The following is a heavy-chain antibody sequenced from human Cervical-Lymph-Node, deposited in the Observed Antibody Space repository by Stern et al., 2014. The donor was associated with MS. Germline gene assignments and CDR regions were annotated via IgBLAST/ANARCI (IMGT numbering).Heavy chain of an antibody. CDR3: ARDGRHRGNYGLDV. J-gene: IGHJ6*02. CDR2: IIPIFGTS. Sequence: QEQLVQSGAEVKKPGSSVKVSCQASGGTFNVYAINWLRQAPGQGLEWMGGIIPIFGTSNYAQKFQCIVTITADESSRTSSMQLSSLRSNDTAVYYCARDGRHRGNYGLDVWGQGTTVIVSS. V-gene: IGHV1-69*01. D-gene: IGHD2/OR15-2a*01. CDR1: GGTFNVYA.